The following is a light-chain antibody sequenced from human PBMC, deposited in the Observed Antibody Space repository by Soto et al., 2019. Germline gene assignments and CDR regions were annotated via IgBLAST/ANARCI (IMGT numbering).Light chain of an antibody. J-gene: IGLJ3*02. CDR2: DVS. CDR3: CSYGAR. Sequence: QSALTQPRSVSGSPGQSVAISCTGTSSDVGGYNYVSWYQQHPGKAPKLMIYDVSKRPSGVPDRFSGSKCGNTASLTISGLRAEDEADYYCCSYGARFGGGTKLTVL. CDR1: SSDVGGYNY. V-gene: IGLV2-11*01.